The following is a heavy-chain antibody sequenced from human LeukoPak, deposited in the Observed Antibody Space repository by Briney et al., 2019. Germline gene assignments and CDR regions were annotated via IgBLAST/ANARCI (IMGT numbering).Heavy chain of an antibody. CDR1: GFTFSSYA. Sequence: GGSLRLSCAASGFTFSSYAMSWVRQAPGKGLEWVSVISGSGDGTYYADSVKGRFTISRDNAKKSMYLQMNSLRAEDTAVYYCARPSNEGQWLVGQGVDYWGQGTLVTVSS. J-gene: IGHJ4*02. CDR3: ARPSNEGQWLVGQGVDY. CDR2: ISGSGDGT. D-gene: IGHD6-19*01. V-gene: IGHV3-23*01.